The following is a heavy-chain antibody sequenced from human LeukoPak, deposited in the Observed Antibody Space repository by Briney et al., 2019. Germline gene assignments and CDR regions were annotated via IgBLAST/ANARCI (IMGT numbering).Heavy chain of an antibody. J-gene: IGHJ3*02. CDR3: ARHGDILTGYPNAFDI. Sequence: PSETLSLTCAVYGGSFSGYYWSWIRQPPGKGLEWIGEINHSGSTNYNPSLKSRVTISVDTSKNQFSLKLSSVTAADTAVYYCARHGDILTGYPNAFDIWGQGTMVTVSS. D-gene: IGHD3-9*01. V-gene: IGHV4-34*01. CDR1: GGSFSGYY. CDR2: INHSGST.